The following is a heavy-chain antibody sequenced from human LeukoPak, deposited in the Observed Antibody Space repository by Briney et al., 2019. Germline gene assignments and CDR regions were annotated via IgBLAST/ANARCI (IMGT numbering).Heavy chain of an antibody. V-gene: IGHV3-74*01. CDR1: GFTFSSYW. J-gene: IGHJ3*02. CDR3: TRGGSPPEALGDAFDI. Sequence: GGSLRLSCAASGFTFSSYWMHWVRQAPGKGLVLVSRINSDGSNTNYADSVKGRFTISRDNAKNTLYLQMNSLRVEDTAVYYCTRGGSPPEALGDAFDIWGQGTMVTVSS. CDR2: INSDGSNT. D-gene: IGHD1-26*01.